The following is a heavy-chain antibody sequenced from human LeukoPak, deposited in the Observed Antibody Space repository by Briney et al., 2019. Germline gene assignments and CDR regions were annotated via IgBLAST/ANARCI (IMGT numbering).Heavy chain of an antibody. CDR2: IYYSGST. J-gene: IGHJ4*02. CDR3: ARHPRRYYDSSSG. Sequence: SETLSLTCTVSGGSISSYYWSWIRQPPGKGLEWIGYIYYSGSTNYNPSLKSRVTISVDTSKNQFSLKLSSVTAADTAVYYCARHPRRYYDSSSGWGQGTPVTVSS. V-gene: IGHV4-59*01. CDR1: GGSISSYY. D-gene: IGHD3-22*01.